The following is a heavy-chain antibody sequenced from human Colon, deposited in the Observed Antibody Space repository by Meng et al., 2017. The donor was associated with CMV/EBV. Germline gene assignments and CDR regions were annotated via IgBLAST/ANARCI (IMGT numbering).Heavy chain of an antibody. Sequence: CKASGYTFPGYYIHWVRQAPGQGLEWMGWINPKSGGTNYAQKFQGRVTMTSDTSISTGYMDLSSLRSDDTALYYCARGYSSSYRFGYWGPGTLVTVSS. V-gene: IGHV1-2*02. CDR1: GYTFPGYY. J-gene: IGHJ4*02. D-gene: IGHD6-13*01. CDR2: INPKSGGT. CDR3: ARGYSSSYRFGY.